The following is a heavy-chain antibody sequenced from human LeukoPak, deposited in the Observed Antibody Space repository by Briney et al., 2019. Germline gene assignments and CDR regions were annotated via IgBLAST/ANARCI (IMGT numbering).Heavy chain of an antibody. CDR3: GRDGVGGVAAKRGFDP. CDR1: GYTFTSYG. Sequence: ASVKVSCKASGYTFTSYGISWVRQAPGQGLEWMGWISAYNGNTNYAQKLQGRVTMTTDTSTSTAYMELRSLRSDDTAVYYCGRDGVGGVAAKRGFDPGGQEPLVTVPS. D-gene: IGHD2-15*01. CDR2: ISAYNGNT. J-gene: IGHJ5*02. V-gene: IGHV1-18*01.